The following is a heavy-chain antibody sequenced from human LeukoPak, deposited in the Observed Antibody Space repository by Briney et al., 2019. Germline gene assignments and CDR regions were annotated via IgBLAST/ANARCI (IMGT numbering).Heavy chain of an antibody. V-gene: IGHV4-59*01. D-gene: IGHD3-9*01. Sequence: SETLSLTCSVSAGTISCFFWSWLRQPPGKGLEWIGYVRSSGSTKYNPSLKSRLIISVDMSKNQFSLKLRSVSVAVTAVYYCARLAPGNYDILTGYPKVVFHYWGKGHLVSVSS. CDR1: AGTISCFF. CDR3: ARLAPGNYDILTGYPKVVFHY. J-gene: IGHJ4*02. CDR2: VRSSGST.